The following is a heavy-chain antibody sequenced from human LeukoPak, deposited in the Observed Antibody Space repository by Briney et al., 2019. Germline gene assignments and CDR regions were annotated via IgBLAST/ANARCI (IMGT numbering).Heavy chain of an antibody. CDR1: GFTLSSYA. Sequence: GRSLRLSCAASGFTLSSYAMHWVRQAPGKGLEWVAVISYDGSNKYYADSVKGRFTISRDNSKNTLYLQMNSLRAEDTAVYYCANGYQDDYWGQGTLVTVSS. CDR2: ISYDGSNK. V-gene: IGHV3-30*04. CDR3: ANGYQDDY. D-gene: IGHD3-22*01. J-gene: IGHJ4*02.